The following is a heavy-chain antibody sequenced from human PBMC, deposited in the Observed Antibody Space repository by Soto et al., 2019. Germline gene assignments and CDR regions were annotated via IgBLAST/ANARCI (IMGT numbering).Heavy chain of an antibody. D-gene: IGHD6-13*01. V-gene: IGHV3-15*07. CDR3: TADLSN. J-gene: IGHJ4*02. CDR1: GFTFSNHW. Sequence: PGGSLRLSCAASGFTFSNHWMNWVRQAPGRGLEWVARIKTKADGGATDHAAPVKGRFSISRDDSKNTLYLQMNSLQSEDTAVYYCTADLSNWGQGTQVTVSS. CDR2: IKTKADGGAT.